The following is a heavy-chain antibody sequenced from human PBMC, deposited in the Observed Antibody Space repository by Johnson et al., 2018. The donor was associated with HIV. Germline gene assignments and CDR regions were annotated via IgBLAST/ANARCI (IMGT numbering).Heavy chain of an antibody. J-gene: IGHJ3*02. CDR1: GFTFSSYD. CDR2: IGTAGDT. V-gene: IGHV3-13*01. D-gene: IGHD1-26*01. Sequence: VQLLESGGGLVQPGGSLRLSCAASGFTFSSYDMHWVRQATGKGLEWVSAIGTAGDTYYPGSVKGRFTISRENAKNSLHLQMNSLRAEDTAVYYCARDGSDVVGAPLQAFDIWGQGTMVTVSS. CDR3: ARDGSDVVGAPLQAFDI.